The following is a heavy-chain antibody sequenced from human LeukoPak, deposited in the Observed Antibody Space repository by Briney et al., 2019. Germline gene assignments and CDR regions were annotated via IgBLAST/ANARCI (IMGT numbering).Heavy chain of an antibody. CDR2: ISGSGGST. J-gene: IGHJ4*02. CDR1: GFSFSSHV. D-gene: IGHD3-10*01. Sequence: PGGSLRLSCAASGFSFSSHVMSWVRQAPGKGLDWVSGISGSGGSTYYADSVKGRFTISRHNSKNTLYLQMNSLRAEDTAVYYCAKAVREYYYGSGSSDYFDYWGQGTLVTVSS. CDR3: AKAVREYYYGSGSSDYFDY. V-gene: IGHV3-23*01.